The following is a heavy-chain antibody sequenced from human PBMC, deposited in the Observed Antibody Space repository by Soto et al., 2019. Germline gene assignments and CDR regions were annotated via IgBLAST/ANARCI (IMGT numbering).Heavy chain of an antibody. CDR2: IYYSGST. V-gene: IGHV4-39*01. CDR1: GGSISRSSYY. CDR3: ACQQHDYYDRSGYLNYYFDF. J-gene: IGHJ4*02. Sequence: PSGTLSLPCTVSGGSISRSSYYWGWLRQPPGKGLEWIGSIYYSGSTYYNPSLKSRVTIPVDSPKNQFSLKLSSVTAADTAVYYGACQQHDYYDRSGYLNYYFDFWGQGTLVTVSS. D-gene: IGHD3-22*01.